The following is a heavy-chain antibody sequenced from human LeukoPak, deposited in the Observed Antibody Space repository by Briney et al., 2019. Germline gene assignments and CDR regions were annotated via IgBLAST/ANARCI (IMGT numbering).Heavy chain of an antibody. D-gene: IGHD3-10*01. V-gene: IGHV1-46*01. J-gene: IGHJ4*02. Sequence: ASVKVSCKASGYTFTSYYMHWVRQAPEQGLEWMGIINPSGGSTSYAQKFQGRVTMTRDTSTSTVYMELSSLRSEDTAVYYCARPTLYGSGSYYFDYWGQGTLVTVSS. CDR3: ARPTLYGSGSYYFDY. CDR2: INPSGGST. CDR1: GYTFTSYY.